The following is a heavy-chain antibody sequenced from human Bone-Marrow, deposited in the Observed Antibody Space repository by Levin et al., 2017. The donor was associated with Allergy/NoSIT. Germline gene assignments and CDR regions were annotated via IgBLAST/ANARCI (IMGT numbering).Heavy chain of an antibody. D-gene: IGHD6-25*01. J-gene: IGHJ3*02. CDR3: ARDLRRFDI. V-gene: IGHV3-30-3*01. CDR2: ISYDGSNK. Sequence: GESLKISCAASGFTFSSYAMHWVRQAPGKGLEWVAVISYDGSNKYYADSVKGRFTISRDNSKNTLYLQMNSLRAEDTAVYYCARDLRRFDIWGQGTMVTVSS. CDR1: GFTFSSYA.